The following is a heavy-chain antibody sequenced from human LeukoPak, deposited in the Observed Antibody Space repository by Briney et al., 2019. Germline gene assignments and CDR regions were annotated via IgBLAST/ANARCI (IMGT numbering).Heavy chain of an antibody. Sequence: SETLSLTCTVPGGSISSYYWSWIRQPPGKGLEWIGYIYYSGSTNYNPSLKSRVTISVDTSKNQFSLKLSSVTAADTAVYYCARQDYCSGGSCYDYWGQGTLVTVSS. J-gene: IGHJ4*02. V-gene: IGHV4-59*01. D-gene: IGHD2-15*01. CDR3: ARQDYCSGGSCYDY. CDR1: GGSISSYY. CDR2: IYYSGST.